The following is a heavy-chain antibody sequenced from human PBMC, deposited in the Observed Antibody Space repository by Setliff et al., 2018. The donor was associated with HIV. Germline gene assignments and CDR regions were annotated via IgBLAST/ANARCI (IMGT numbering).Heavy chain of an antibody. V-gene: IGHV4-4*08. CDR1: GGSIGGYY. J-gene: IGHJ4*02. Sequence: KASETLSLTCTVSGGSIGGYYWSWIRQPPGTGLEWLGCIYSGGSTNYNPSLQSRVTISLDTSKNQFSLRLTSVAAADTAVYYGAKEGSWNDDSGAFNIWGQGTLVTVSS. D-gene: IGHD4-17*01. CDR2: IYSGGST. CDR3: AKEGSWNDDSGAFNI.